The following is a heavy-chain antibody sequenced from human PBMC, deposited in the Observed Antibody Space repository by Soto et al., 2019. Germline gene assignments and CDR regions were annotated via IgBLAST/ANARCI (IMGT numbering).Heavy chain of an antibody. Sequence: GASVKVSCKASGYTFTSYYMHWVRQAPGQGLEWMGIINPSGGSTSYAQKFQGRVTMTRDTSTSTVYMELSSLRSEDTAVYYCARHISNFRYYYYAMDVWGQGTTVTVSS. CDR3: ARHISNFRYYYYAMDV. D-gene: IGHD6-13*01. V-gene: IGHV1-46*01. CDR1: GYTFTSYY. CDR2: INPSGGST. J-gene: IGHJ6*02.